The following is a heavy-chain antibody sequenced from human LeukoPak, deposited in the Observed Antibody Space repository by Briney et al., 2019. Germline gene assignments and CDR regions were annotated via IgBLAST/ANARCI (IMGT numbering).Heavy chain of an antibody. CDR3: ARSSMGATTFGFDY. V-gene: IGHV1-3*01. J-gene: IGHJ4*02. Sequence: ASVKVSCKASGYTFTSYAMHWVRQAPGQRLEWMGWINAGNGNTKYSQKFQGRVTITRDTSASTAYMELSSLRSEDTAVYYCARSSMGATTFGFDYWGQGTLVTVSS. CDR1: GYTFTSYA. D-gene: IGHD1-26*01. CDR2: INAGNGNT.